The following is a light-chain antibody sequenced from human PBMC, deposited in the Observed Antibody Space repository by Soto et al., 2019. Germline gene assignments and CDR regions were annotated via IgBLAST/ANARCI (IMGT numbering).Light chain of an antibody. J-gene: IGKJ2*01. CDR3: QQYDKWPQT. CDR1: QNLSRN. CDR2: YAS. Sequence: EVVMTQSPVTLSVSPGERATLSCRASQNLSRNLAWYQQQPGQAPRLLIFYASTRATGIPARFSGSGSGTAFTLTISSLQSEDVAVYFCQQYDKWPQTFGQGTKLEIK. V-gene: IGKV3-15*01.